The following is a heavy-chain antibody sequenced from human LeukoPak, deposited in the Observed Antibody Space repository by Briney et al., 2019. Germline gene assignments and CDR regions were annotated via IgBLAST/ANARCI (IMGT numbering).Heavy chain of an antibody. CDR1: GYTFTGYY. CDR3: ARDTGCSSTSCLYYYMDV. J-gene: IGHJ6*03. V-gene: IGHV1-2*02. Sequence: ASVKVSCKASGYTFTGYYMHWVRQAPGQGLEWMGWINPNSGGTNYAQKFQGRVTMTRDTSISTAYMELSRLRSDDTAVYYCARDTGCSSTSCLYYYMDVWGKGTTVTISS. D-gene: IGHD2-2*01. CDR2: INPNSGGT.